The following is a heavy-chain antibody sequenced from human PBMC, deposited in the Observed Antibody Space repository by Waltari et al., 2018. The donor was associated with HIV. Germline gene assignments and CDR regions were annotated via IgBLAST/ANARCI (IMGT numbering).Heavy chain of an antibody. CDR1: GFNFRNYD. D-gene: IGHD6-6*01. CDR2: ISSGSAAI. J-gene: IGHJ6*02. CDR3: ARDSNTTARRSGMDL. V-gene: IGHV3-48*03. Sequence: EVQLVESGGGLVQPGGSLRLSCSASGFNFRNYDMNWVRQAPGKRLELVSYISSGSAAIYQADSVKGRFTISRDNAKNSLYLQMDSLRGEDTAVYYCARDSNTTARRSGMDLWGQGTTVTVSS.